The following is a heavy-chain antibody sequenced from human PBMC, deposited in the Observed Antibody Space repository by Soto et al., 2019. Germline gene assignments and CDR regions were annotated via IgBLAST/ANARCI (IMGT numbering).Heavy chain of an antibody. V-gene: IGHV3-23*01. CDR2: ISGSGGST. J-gene: IGHJ4*02. D-gene: IGHD3-3*01. CDR3: ANPIYDFWSGLDY. CDR1: GFTFSSYA. Sequence: EVQLLESGGGLVQPGGSLRLSCAASGFTFSSYAMSWVRQAPGKGLEWVSAISGSGGSTYYADSVKGRFTISRDNSKNTLYLQMNSLRAEDTAVYYCANPIYDFWSGLDYWGQGTLVTVSS.